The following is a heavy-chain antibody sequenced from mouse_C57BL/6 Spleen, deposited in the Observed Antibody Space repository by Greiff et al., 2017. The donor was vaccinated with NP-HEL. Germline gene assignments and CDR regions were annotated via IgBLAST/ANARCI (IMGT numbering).Heavy chain of an antibody. CDR3: ARNYGSSYYFDY. CDR2: ISYDGSN. CDR1: GYSITSGNY. V-gene: IGHV3-6*01. J-gene: IGHJ2*01. Sequence: EVQLQESGPGLVKPSQSLSLTCSVPGYSITSGNYWNWIRQFPGNKLEWMGYISYDGSNNYNPSLKNRISITRDTSKNQFFLKLNSVTTEDTATYYCARNYGSSYYFDYWGQGTTLTVSS. D-gene: IGHD1-1*01.